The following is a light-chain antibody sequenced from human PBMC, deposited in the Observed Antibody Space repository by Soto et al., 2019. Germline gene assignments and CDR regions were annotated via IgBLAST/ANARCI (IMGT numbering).Light chain of an antibody. CDR1: QSVSNNY. CDR2: GAS. V-gene: IGKV3-20*01. Sequence: EIVMTQSPATLSVSPVERATLSGMASQSVSNNYLAWYQQKPGQAPRLLIYGASNRATGTPDRFSVSGSGTDFALTISRLEPEDFAVYYCQQYGNSPSTFGQGTKV. J-gene: IGKJ1*01. CDR3: QQYGNSPST.